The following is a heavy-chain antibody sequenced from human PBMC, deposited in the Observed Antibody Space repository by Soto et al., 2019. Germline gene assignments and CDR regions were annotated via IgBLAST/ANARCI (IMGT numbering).Heavy chain of an antibody. Sequence: QVQLVQSGAEVKKPGSSVKVSCKASGGTFSRYAVTWVRQAPGQGLEWMGEIIPIVDSATYAQKFQGRATITADESTSTAYMELSILRAEYTALYYGARKTYNFREGAFDPWGQGTLVTVSS. V-gene: IGHV1-69*01. CDR3: ARKTYNFREGAFDP. CDR1: GGTFSRYA. CDR2: IIPIVDSA. D-gene: IGHD1-1*01. J-gene: IGHJ5*02.